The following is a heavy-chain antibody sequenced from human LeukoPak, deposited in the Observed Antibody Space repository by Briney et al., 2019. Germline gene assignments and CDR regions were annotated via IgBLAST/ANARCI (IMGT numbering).Heavy chain of an antibody. Sequence: SETLSLTCTVSGGSISSGTYYWSWIRQRPGKGLEWIGYMHYSGSTHNNPSLKSRVTMSVDSSKNQFSLKLRSVSAADTAVYYCARDGCSGPGCYGNWFDPWGQGTLVTVSS. V-gene: IGHV4-31*03. CDR3: ARDGCSGPGCYGNWFDP. CDR2: MHYSGST. D-gene: IGHD2-2*01. J-gene: IGHJ5*02. CDR1: GGSISSGTYY.